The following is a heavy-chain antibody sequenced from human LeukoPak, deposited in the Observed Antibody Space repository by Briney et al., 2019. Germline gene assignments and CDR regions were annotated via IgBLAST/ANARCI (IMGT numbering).Heavy chain of an antibody. CDR3: ARALAAGSGYILDFDY. V-gene: IGHV6-1*01. CDR1: GDSVSSNSAA. Sequence: SQTLSLTCAISGDSVSSNSAAWNWIRQSPSRGLEWLGRAYYRSKWYNDYAVSVRSRITINPDTSKNQFSLQLNSVTPEDTAVYYCARALAAGSGYILDFDYWGQGSLVTVSS. D-gene: IGHD3-3*01. CDR2: AYYRSKWYN. J-gene: IGHJ4*02.